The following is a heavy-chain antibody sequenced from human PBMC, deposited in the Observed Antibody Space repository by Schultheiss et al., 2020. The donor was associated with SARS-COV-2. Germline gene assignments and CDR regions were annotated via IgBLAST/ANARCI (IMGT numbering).Heavy chain of an antibody. CDR3: AKALTVGIVVVPRWGMDV. Sequence: GGSLRLSCAASGFTFNTYWMHWFRQVPGKGLAWVSIINGAESTTKYADSVRGRFTISRDNAKNTLYLQMNSLRVEDTALYYCAKALTVGIVVVPRWGMDVWGQGTTVTVSS. CDR1: GFTFNTYW. CDR2: INGAESTT. D-gene: IGHD2-2*01. V-gene: IGHV3-74*01. J-gene: IGHJ6*02.